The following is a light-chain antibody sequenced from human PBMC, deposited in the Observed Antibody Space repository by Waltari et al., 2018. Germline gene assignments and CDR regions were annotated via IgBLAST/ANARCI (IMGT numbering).Light chain of an antibody. J-gene: IGKJ1*01. CDR3: QQYNNLWT. CDR2: RAS. CDR1: ENIDKW. V-gene: IGKV1-5*03. Sequence: DIQMTPSPPTLSASVGDRVTITCRASENIDKWLAWYQQKPGKAPKLLIYRASTLEGGVPSRFSGRGSATEYTLTITSLQPDDFAIYYCQQYNNLWTFGQGTRVEIK.